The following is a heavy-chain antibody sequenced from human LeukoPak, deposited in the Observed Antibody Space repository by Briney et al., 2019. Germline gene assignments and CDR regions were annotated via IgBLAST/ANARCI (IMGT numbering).Heavy chain of an antibody. Sequence: QPGGSLRLSCAASGFTFSSYAMHWVRQAPGKGLEWVAVISYDGSNKYYADSVKGRFTISRDNSKNTLYLQMNSLRAEDTAVYYCAKVSRAVDSWFDPWGQGTLVTVSS. CDR3: AKVSRAVDSWFDP. CDR1: GFTFSSYA. J-gene: IGHJ5*02. V-gene: IGHV3-30*04. CDR2: ISYDGSNK. D-gene: IGHD6-19*01.